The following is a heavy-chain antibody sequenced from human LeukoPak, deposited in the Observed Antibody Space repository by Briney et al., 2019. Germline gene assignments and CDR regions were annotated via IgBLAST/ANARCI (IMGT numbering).Heavy chain of an antibody. D-gene: IGHD3-10*01. Sequence: SETLSLTCTVSGVSITTYYWSWIRQPPGKGLEWSGHTYYTGSTNYNPSLKSRVTISADTSKNEFSLRLTSVTAADTAVYYCAREANYYGSGSYFEGTFDYWGQGSLVTVSS. V-gene: IGHV4-59*01. CDR2: TYYTGST. CDR1: GVSITTYY. J-gene: IGHJ4*02. CDR3: AREANYYGSGSYFEGTFDY.